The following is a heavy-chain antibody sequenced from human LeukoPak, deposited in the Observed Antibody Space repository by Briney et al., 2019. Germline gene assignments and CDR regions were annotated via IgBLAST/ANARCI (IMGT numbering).Heavy chain of an antibody. CDR2: ISGSSGST. D-gene: IGHD3-22*01. V-gene: IGHV3-23*01. Sequence: GGSLRLSCAASGFTFSNAWMSWVRQAPGKGLEWVSAISGSSGSTYYADSVKGRFTISRDNSKNTLYLQMNSLRAEDTVVYYCAKNLFGYDSSGYYYVYYFDYWGQGTLVTVSS. CDR1: GFTFSNAW. J-gene: IGHJ4*02. CDR3: AKNLFGYDSSGYYYVYYFDY.